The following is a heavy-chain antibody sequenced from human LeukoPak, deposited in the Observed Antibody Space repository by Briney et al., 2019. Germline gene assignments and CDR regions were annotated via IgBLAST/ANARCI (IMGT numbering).Heavy chain of an antibody. CDR1: GFTFSSYS. D-gene: IGHD6-13*01. CDR2: ISSSSSYI. J-gene: IGHJ4*02. CDR3: ATYSSSWGRIDY. Sequence: KPGGSLRLSCAASGFTFSSYSMNWVRQAPGKGLEWVSSISSSSSYIYYADSVKGRFTISRDSAKNSLYLQMNSLRAEDTAVYYCATYSSSWGRIDYWGQGTLVTVSS. V-gene: IGHV3-21*01.